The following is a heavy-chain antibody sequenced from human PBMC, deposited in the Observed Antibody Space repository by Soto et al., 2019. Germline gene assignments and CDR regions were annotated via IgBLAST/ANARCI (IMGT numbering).Heavy chain of an antibody. D-gene: IGHD5-12*01. CDR3: ARDRVATIRNYFDY. CDR2: ISYDGSNK. CDR1: GFTFSSYA. Sequence: SLRLSCAASGFTFSSYAMHWVRQAPGKGLEWVAVISYDGSNKYYADSVKGRFTISRDNSKNTLYLQMNSLRAEDTAVYYCARDRVATIRNYFDYWGQGTLVTVSS. J-gene: IGHJ4*02. V-gene: IGHV3-30-3*01.